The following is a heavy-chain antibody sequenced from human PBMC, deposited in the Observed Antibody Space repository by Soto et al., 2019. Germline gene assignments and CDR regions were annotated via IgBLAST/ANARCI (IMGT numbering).Heavy chain of an antibody. V-gene: IGHV3-23*01. CDR2: ISGSGGST. Sequence: EVQLLESGGGLVQPGGSLRLSCAASGFTFSSYAMSWVRQAPGKGLEWVSAISGSGGSTYYADSVKGRFTISRDNSKNTLYLQMNSLRAEDTAVYYCAKGPHPVRKVVAAHSGWPHYYYYGMDVWGQGTTVTVSS. CDR1: GFTFSSYA. D-gene: IGHD2-15*01. CDR3: AKGPHPVRKVVAAHSGWPHYYYYGMDV. J-gene: IGHJ6*02.